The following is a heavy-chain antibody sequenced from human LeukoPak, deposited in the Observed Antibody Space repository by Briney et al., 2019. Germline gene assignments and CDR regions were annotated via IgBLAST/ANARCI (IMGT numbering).Heavy chain of an antibody. Sequence: GGSLRLSCAASGFTFDDYAMHWVRQAPGKGLEWVSGISWNSSSIDYTDSVKGRFTISRDNAKNSLFLQMNSLRAEDTALYYCAKEGARLGIAVSGPFDYWGQGTLVTVSS. D-gene: IGHD6-13*01. CDR2: ISWNSSSI. V-gene: IGHV3-9*01. CDR3: AKEGARLGIAVSGPFDY. J-gene: IGHJ4*02. CDR1: GFTFDDYA.